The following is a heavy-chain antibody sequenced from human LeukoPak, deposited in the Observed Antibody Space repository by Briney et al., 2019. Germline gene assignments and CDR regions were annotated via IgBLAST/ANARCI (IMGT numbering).Heavy chain of an antibody. CDR2: ISSDGSST. V-gene: IGHV3-74*01. J-gene: IGHJ3*02. CDR3: ARVGAYCGGDCYAFDI. CDR1: GFTFSSYW. Sequence: GGSLRLSCAASGFTFSSYWRHWVRQAPGKGLVWVSRISSDGSSTSYADSVKGRFTISRDNAKNTLYLQMNSLRAEDTAVYYCARVGAYCGGDCYAFDIWGQGTMVTVSS. D-gene: IGHD2-21*02.